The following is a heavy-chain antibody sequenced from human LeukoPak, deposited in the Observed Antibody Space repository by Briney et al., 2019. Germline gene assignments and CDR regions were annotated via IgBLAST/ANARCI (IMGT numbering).Heavy chain of an antibody. Sequence: GASVKVSCKASGYTFTSYDINWVRQATGQGLEWMGWMNPNSGNTGYAQKFQGRVTMTRNTSISTAYMELSSLRSEDTAVYYCARLRYCSSTSCYLFDYWGQGTLVTVSS. CDR3: ARLRYCSSTSCYLFDY. CDR2: MNPNSGNT. V-gene: IGHV1-8*01. J-gene: IGHJ4*02. CDR1: GYTFTSYD. D-gene: IGHD2-2*01.